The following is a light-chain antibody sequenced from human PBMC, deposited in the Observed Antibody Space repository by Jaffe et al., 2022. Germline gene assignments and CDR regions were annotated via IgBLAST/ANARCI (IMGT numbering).Light chain of an antibody. Sequence: DIQMTQSPSTLSASVGDSVTITCRASQSINSWLAWYQQTPGKAPKLLIYTATRLESGVPPRFTGTGSGTDFALTINNLQPDDFATYYCQQYASFSPVTFGGGTTVDIK. CDR3: QQYASFSPVT. CDR2: TAT. J-gene: IGKJ4*01. CDR1: QSINSW. V-gene: IGKV1-5*03.